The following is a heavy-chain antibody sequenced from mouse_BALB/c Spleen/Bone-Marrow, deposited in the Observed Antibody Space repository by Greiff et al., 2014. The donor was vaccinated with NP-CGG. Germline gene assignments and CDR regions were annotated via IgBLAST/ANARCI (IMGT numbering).Heavy chain of an antibody. CDR2: ISYDGSN. Sequence: VQLKQSGPGLVKPSQSLSLTCSVTGYSITSGYYWNWIRQLPGNKLEWMGYISYDGSNNYNPSLKNRVSITRDTSKNQFFLKLNSVTTEDTATYYCASYFYYAMDYWGQGTSVTVSS. V-gene: IGHV3-6*02. J-gene: IGHJ4*01. D-gene: IGHD1-1*01. CDR1: GYSITSGYY. CDR3: ASYFYYAMDY.